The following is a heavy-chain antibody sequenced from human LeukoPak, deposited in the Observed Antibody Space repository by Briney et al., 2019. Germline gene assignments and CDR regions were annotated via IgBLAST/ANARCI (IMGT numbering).Heavy chain of an antibody. Sequence: ASVKVSCKSSGYTFTSYDINWVRQATGQGPEWMGWMNPNSGNTGYAQKFQGRVTMTRNTSISTAYMELSSLRSEDTAVYYCARTPPTVTTSVYYFDYWGQGTLVTVSS. CDR3: ARTPPTVTTSVYYFDY. V-gene: IGHV1-8*01. CDR1: GYTFTSYD. J-gene: IGHJ4*02. D-gene: IGHD4-17*01. CDR2: MNPNSGNT.